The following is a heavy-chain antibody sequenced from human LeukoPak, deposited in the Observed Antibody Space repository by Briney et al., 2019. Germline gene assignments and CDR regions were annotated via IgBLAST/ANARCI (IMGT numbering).Heavy chain of an antibody. V-gene: IGHV1-69*13. CDR1: GYTFTGYY. J-gene: IGHJ6*03. CDR3: ARPIRGHSSPGSYYYYYYMDV. CDR2: IIPIFGTA. Sequence: SVKVSCKASGYTFTGYYMHWVRQAPGQGLEWMGGIIPIFGTANYAQKFQGRVTITADESTSTAYMELSSLRSEDTAVYYCARPIRGHSSPGSYYYYYYMDVWGKGTTVTVSS. D-gene: IGHD6-13*01.